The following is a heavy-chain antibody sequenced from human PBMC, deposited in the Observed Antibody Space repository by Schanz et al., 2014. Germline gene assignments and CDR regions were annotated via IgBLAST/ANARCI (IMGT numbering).Heavy chain of an antibody. CDR3: ATLDYADSVS. CDR2: ISGYTGDT. D-gene: IGHD4-17*01. CDR1: GGTFSTYT. Sequence: QVQLVQSGAEVKKPGSSVKVSCTASGGTFSTYTISWVRQAPGQGPEWIGWISGYTGDTKYAQKFQHRVNMTTDRTTSTVYMELRSLRFDDTAVYYCATLDYADSVSWGQGTLVTVSS. J-gene: IGHJ5*02. V-gene: IGHV1-18*01.